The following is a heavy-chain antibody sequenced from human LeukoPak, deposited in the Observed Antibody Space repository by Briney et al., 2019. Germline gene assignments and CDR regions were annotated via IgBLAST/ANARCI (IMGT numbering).Heavy chain of an antibody. J-gene: IGHJ4*02. CDR3: AKAGYSSSWPFDY. Sequence: GGSLRLSCAASGFSFSSNGMSWVRQAPGKGLEWVSALSGGGSTTYYADSVKGRFTISRDNSKYTVFLQMNSLRVEDTAVYYCAKAGYSSSWPFDYWGQGTQVTVSS. CDR2: LSGGGSTT. V-gene: IGHV3-23*01. CDR1: GFSFSSNG. D-gene: IGHD6-13*01.